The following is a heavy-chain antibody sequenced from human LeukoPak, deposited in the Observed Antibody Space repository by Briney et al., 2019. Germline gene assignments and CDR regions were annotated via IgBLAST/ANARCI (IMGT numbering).Heavy chain of an antibody. V-gene: IGHV4-4*07. Sequence: SQTLSLTCTVSGGSISSYYWSWIRQPAGKGLEWIGGIYTSGSTNYNPSLKSRVTMSVDTSKNQFSLKLSSVTAADTAVYYCARDFDGSFDLNPLAFDIWGQGTMVTVSS. CDR1: GGSISSYY. D-gene: IGHD3-9*01. CDR3: ARDFDGSFDLNPLAFDI. CDR2: IYTSGST. J-gene: IGHJ3*02.